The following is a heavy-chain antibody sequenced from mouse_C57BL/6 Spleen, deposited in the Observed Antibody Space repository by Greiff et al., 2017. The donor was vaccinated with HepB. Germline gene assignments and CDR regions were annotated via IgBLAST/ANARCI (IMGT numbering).Heavy chain of an antibody. V-gene: IGHV1-5*01. CDR2: IYPGNSDT. J-gene: IGHJ3*01. D-gene: IGHD2-4*01. CDR1: GYTFTSYW. Sequence: EVQLQESGTVLARPGASVKMSCKTSGYTFTSYWMHWVKQRPGQGLEWIGAIYPGNSDTSYNQKFKGKAKLTAVTSASTAYMELSSLTNEDSAVYYCTREDSDEYDFAYWGQGTLVTVSA. CDR3: TREDSDEYDFAY.